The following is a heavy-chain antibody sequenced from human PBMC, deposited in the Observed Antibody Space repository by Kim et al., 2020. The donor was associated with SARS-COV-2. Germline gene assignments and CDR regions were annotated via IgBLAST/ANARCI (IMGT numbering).Heavy chain of an antibody. J-gene: IGHJ6*02. V-gene: IGHV3-30*18. D-gene: IGHD3-22*01. Sequence: GGSLRLSCAASGFTFSSYGMHWVRQAPGKGLEWVAVISYDGSNKYYADSVKGRFTISRDNSKNTLYLQMNSLRAEDTAVYYCAKVGYDSSGYPYGMDVWGQGTTVTVSS. CDR1: GFTFSSYG. CDR2: ISYDGSNK. CDR3: AKVGYDSSGYPYGMDV.